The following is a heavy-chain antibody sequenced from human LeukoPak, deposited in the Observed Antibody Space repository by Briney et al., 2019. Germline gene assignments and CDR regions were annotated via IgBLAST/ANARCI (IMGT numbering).Heavy chain of an antibody. CDR2: INHSGST. J-gene: IGHJ4*02. CDR3: ARGRYYYDSSGYYLDY. D-gene: IGHD3-22*01. V-gene: IGHV4-39*07. Sequence: SETLSLTCTVSGGSISSSSYYWSWIRQPPGKGLEWIGEINHSGSTNYNPSLKSRVTISVDTSKNQFSLKLSSVTAADTAVYYCARGRYYYDSSGYYLDYWGQGTLVTVSS. CDR1: GGSISSSSYY.